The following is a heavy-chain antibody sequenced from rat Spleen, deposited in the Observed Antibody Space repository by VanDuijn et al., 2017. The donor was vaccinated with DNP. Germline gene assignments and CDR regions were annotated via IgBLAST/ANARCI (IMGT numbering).Heavy chain of an antibody. V-gene: IGHV5-20*01. CDR2: ISYDGGST. J-gene: IGHJ2*01. CDR1: GFTLSDYY. CDR3: AKDRAGYFDY. Sequence: EVQLVESGGGLVQPGRSLKLSCAASGFTLSDYYMAWVRQAPTKGLEWVAYISYDGGSTYDRDSVKGRFTIPRDNAKSTLYLQMESLRSEDTATYYCAKDRAGYFDYWGQGVMVTVSS.